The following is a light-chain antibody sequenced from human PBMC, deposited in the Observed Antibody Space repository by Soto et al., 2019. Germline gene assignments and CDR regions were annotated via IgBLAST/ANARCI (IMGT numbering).Light chain of an antibody. V-gene: IGKV1D-12*01. J-gene: IGKJ4*01. CDR2: AAS. Sequence: DIQMTQSPSSVSASVGDRVTITCRASQGIRSWLAWYQQRPGKAPKLLISAASSLQSAVPSRFSGSGSGTDFTLPISSLQPDEFATYYCQQSDTFPATFGGGTKVEI. CDR1: QGIRSW. CDR3: QQSDTFPAT.